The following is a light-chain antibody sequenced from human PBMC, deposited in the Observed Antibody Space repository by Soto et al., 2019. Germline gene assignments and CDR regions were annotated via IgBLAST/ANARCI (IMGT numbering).Light chain of an antibody. J-gene: IGLJ3*02. CDR2: GNS. CDR1: SSNIGAGYD. Sequence: VLTQPPSVSGAPGQRVTISCTGSSSNIGAGYDVHWYQQLPGTAPKLLIYGNSNRPSGVPDRFSGSKSGTSASLAITGLRAEDEADYYCQSYYSSLSGWVFGGGTQLTVL. CDR3: QSYYSSLSGWV. V-gene: IGLV1-40*01.